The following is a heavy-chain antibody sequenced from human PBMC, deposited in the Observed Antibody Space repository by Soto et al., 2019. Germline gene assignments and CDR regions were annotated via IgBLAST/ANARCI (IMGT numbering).Heavy chain of an antibody. CDR1: GYTFTSYG. V-gene: IGHV1-18*01. CDR3: ARDLYERQLVLDY. CDR2: ISAYNGKT. D-gene: IGHD6-13*01. Sequence: QVQLVQSGAEVKKPGASVKVSCKASGYTFTSYGISWVRQAPGQGLEWMGWISAYNGKTNYTQKIQDRVNMTKNTSTITAYMELGSVISVDTAVYYCARDLYERQLVLDYWGQGPLVTVSS. J-gene: IGHJ4*02.